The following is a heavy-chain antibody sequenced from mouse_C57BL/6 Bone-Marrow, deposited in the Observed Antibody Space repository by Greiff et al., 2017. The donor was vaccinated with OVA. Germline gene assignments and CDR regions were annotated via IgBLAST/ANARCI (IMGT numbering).Heavy chain of an antibody. CDR3: ARDYYGSSLGFAY. J-gene: IGHJ3*01. D-gene: IGHD1-1*01. V-gene: IGHV7-1*01. CDR1: GFTFSDFY. CDR2: SRNKANDYTT. Sequence: EVQGVESGGGLVQSGRSLRLSCATSGFTFSDFYMEWVRQAPGKGLEWIAASRNKANDYTTEYSASVKGRFIVSRDTSQSILYLQMNALRAEDTAIYYCARDYYGSSLGFAYWGQGTLVTVSA.